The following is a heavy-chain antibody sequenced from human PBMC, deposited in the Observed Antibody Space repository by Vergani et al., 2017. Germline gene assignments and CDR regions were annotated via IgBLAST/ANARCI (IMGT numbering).Heavy chain of an antibody. Sequence: EVQLLESGGDLVQPGGSLRLSCAASGFTFIMHAMSWVRQAPGKGLEWVSTLSASDRRTHYADSVKGRFTISRDNAKNSLYLQMNSLRAEDTAVYYCARERGYVYGSGDYYGMDVWGQGTTVTVSS. CDR1: GFTFIMHA. D-gene: IGHD3-10*01. CDR2: LSASDRRT. CDR3: ARERGYVYGSGDYYGMDV. V-gene: IGHV3-23*01. J-gene: IGHJ6*02.